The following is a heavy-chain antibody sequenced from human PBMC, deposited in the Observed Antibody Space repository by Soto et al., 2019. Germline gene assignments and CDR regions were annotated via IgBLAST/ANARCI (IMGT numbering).Heavy chain of an antibody. J-gene: IGHJ6*02. CDR1: GFTFSSYG. CDR3: ARDQYYDILTGYSHSPYYYYGMDV. D-gene: IGHD3-9*01. CDR2: IWYDGSNK. Sequence: GGSLRLSCVASGFTFSSYGMHWVHQAPGKGLEWVAVIWYDGSNKYYADSVKGRFTISRDNSKNTLYLQMNSLRAEDTAVYYCARDQYYDILTGYSHSPYYYYGMDVWGQGTTVTVSS. V-gene: IGHV3-33*01.